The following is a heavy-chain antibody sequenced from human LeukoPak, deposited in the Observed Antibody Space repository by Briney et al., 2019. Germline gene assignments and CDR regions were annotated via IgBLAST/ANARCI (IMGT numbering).Heavy chain of an antibody. D-gene: IGHD3-10*01. CDR3: ARVRGATLNSHWFDP. CDR2: IYPGDSAT. V-gene: IGHV5-51*01. J-gene: IGHJ5*02. CDR1: GYSFTSYW. Sequence: GESLKISCKGSGYSFTSYWIGWVRQMPGKGLEWMGIIYPGDSATRYSPSFQGQVTISADKSISTAYLQWSSLKASDTAMYYCARVRGATLNSHWFDPWGQGTLVTVSS.